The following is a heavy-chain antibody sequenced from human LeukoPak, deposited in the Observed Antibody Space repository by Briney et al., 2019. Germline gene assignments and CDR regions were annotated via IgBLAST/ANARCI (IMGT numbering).Heavy chain of an antibody. CDR2: INAGNGNT. CDR3: ARCSYDALPIRGDVVPDAFDI. J-gene: IGHJ3*02. V-gene: IGHV1-3*01. Sequence: ASVKVSCKASGYTFTSYGISWVRLAPGQRLEWMGWINAGNGNTKYSQKFQGRVTITRDTSASTAYMELSSLRSEDTAVYYCARCSYDALPIRGDVVPDAFDIWGQGTMVTVSS. D-gene: IGHD3-10*01. CDR1: GYTFTSYG.